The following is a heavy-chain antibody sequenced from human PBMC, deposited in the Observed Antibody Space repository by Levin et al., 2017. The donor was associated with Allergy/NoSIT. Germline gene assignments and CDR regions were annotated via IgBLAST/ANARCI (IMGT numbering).Heavy chain of an antibody. CDR3: AKDTQLWLRSNDY. CDR2: ISGSGGSA. V-gene: IGHV3-23*01. Sequence: GESLKISCAASGFTFSSYAMSWVRQAPGKGLEWVSAISGSGGSAYYADSVKGRFTISRDNSKNTLYLQMNSLRAEDTAVYYCAKDTQLWLRSNDYWGQGTLVTVSS. J-gene: IGHJ4*02. D-gene: IGHD5-18*01. CDR1: GFTFSSYA.